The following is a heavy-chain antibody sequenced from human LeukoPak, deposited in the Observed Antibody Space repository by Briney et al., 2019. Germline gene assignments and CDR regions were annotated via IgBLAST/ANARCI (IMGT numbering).Heavy chain of an antibody. V-gene: IGHV3-7*03. CDR1: GFTFSSYW. D-gene: IGHD6-13*01. J-gene: IGHJ3*02. CDR2: IKQDGSEK. Sequence: GGSLRLSCAASGFTFSSYWMSWVRQAPGKGLEWVANIKQDGSEKYYVDSVKGRFTISRDNAKNSLYLQMNSLRAEDTAAYYCARRIAAAARWYDAFDIWGQGTMVTVSS. CDR3: ARRIAAAARWYDAFDI.